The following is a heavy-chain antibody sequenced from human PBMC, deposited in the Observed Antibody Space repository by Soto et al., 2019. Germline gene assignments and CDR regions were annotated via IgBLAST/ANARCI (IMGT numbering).Heavy chain of an antibody. CDR3: ARDRSTAIGDAFDI. Sequence: QVQLVESGGGVVQPGRSLRLSCAASGFTFSSYAMHWVRQAPGKGLEWVAVISYDGSNKYYADSVKGRFTISRDNSKNTLYLQMNSLRAEDTAVYYCARDRSTAIGDAFDIWGQGTMVTVSS. V-gene: IGHV3-30-3*01. CDR2: ISYDGSNK. D-gene: IGHD5-18*01. CDR1: GFTFSSYA. J-gene: IGHJ3*02.